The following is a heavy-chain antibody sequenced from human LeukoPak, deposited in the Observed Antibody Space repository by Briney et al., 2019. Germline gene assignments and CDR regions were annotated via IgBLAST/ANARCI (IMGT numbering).Heavy chain of an antibody. CDR3: AHGTMYQLDY. V-gene: IGHV3-23*01. J-gene: IGHJ4*02. CDR1: GFTFSTYW. CDR2: ILGLGGAGRT. D-gene: IGHD2-2*01. Sequence: GGSLRLSCAASGFTFSTYWMHWVRQAPGKGLEWVSGILGLGGAGRTYYADSVKGRFTISRDNSKNTLYLQMNSLRAEDTAVYYCAHGTMYQLDYWGQGTLVTVSS.